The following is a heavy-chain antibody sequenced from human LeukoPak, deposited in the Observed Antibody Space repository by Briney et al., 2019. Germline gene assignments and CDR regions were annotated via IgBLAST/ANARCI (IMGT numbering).Heavy chain of an antibody. V-gene: IGHV1-69*13. Sequence: GASVKVSCRASGGTFNNFAISWVRQAPGQGLEWVGGIIPMSGTANYAQKFQGRVTITADESTSTAYMELSSLRSEDTAICYCASPVKYYDTWSGYPPFDYWGQGTLVTVSS. D-gene: IGHD3-3*01. J-gene: IGHJ4*02. CDR2: IIPMSGTA. CDR1: GGTFNNFA. CDR3: ASPVKYYDTWSGYPPFDY.